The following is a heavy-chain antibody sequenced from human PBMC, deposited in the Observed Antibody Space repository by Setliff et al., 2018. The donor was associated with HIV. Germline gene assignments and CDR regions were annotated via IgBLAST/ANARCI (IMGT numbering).Heavy chain of an antibody. V-gene: IGHV1-18*01. Sequence: ASVKVSCKASGYSFTNLGLNWVRQAPGQGLEWMGWISVYNGHTNFAQKFQDRVTISADESTSTAYMELSSLRSEDTAVYYCARLMTADYYDTSGYFQHWGQGTLVTVSS. CDR3: ARLMTADYYDTSGYFQH. CDR2: ISVYNGHT. CDR1: GYSFTNLG. D-gene: IGHD3-22*01. J-gene: IGHJ1*01.